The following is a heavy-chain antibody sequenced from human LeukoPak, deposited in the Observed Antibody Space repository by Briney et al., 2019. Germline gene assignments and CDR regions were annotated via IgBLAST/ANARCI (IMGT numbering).Heavy chain of an antibody. V-gene: IGHV4-59*08. D-gene: IGHD3-10*01. J-gene: IGHJ4*02. CDR3: ARHYYGSGSYSVDFDY. Sequence: PSETLSLTCTVSGGSISNYYWSWIRQPPGKGLEWIGCISYSGSTNYNHSLKSRVTTSVDTSKSQFSLKLSSVTAADTAVYYCARHYYGSGSYSVDFDYWGQGTLVTVSS. CDR2: ISYSGST. CDR1: GGSISNYY.